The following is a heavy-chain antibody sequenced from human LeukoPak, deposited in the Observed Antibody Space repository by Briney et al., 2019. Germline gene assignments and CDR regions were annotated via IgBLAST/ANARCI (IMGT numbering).Heavy chain of an antibody. D-gene: IGHD6-19*01. J-gene: IGHJ5*02. V-gene: IGHV4-34*01. CDR3: ARPRGAVAGINWFDP. CDR1: GGSFSGYY. Sequence: SETLSLTCAVYGGSFSGYYWSWIRQPPGKGLEWIGEINHSGSTNYNLSLKSRVTISVDTSKNQFSLKLSSVTAADTAVYYCARPRGAVAGINWFDPWGQGTLVTVSS. CDR2: INHSGST.